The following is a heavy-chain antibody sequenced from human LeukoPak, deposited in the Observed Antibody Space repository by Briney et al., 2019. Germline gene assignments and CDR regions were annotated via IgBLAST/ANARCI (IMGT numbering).Heavy chain of an antibody. V-gene: IGHV3-30-3*01. CDR1: GFTFSSYA. CDR2: ISYDGSNK. J-gene: IGHJ3*02. Sequence: GGSLRLSCAASGFTFSSYAMHWVRQAPGKGLEWVAVISYDGSNKYYADSVKGRFTISRDNSKNTLYLQMNSLRAEDTAVYYCATSTLRITMIVAGSGDALDIWGQGTMVTVSS. CDR3: ATSTLRITMIVAGSGDALDI. D-gene: IGHD3-22*01.